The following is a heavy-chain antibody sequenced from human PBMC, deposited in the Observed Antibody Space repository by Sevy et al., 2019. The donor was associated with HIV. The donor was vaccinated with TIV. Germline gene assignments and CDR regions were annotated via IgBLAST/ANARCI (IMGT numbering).Heavy chain of an antibody. V-gene: IGHV3-7*01. CDR1: GFSITSWW. J-gene: IGHJ5*02. Sequence: GGSPRLSCAASGFSITSWWMSWVRHTPGKGLEWVANINQDGNVENYVASVRGRFTISRDNGKKSVYLHIDSLRAEDTAVDYCTRQIRPGVSSVRGLFDRWGQGTQVTVSS. CDR2: INQDGNVE. D-gene: IGHD6-25*01. CDR3: TRQIRPGVSSVRGLFDR.